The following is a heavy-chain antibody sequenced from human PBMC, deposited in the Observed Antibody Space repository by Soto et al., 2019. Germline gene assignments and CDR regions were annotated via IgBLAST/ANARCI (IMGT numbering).Heavy chain of an antibody. CDR3: ARDWGGLGY. Sequence: GGSLRLSCAASGFTFSSYGMYWVRQAPGKGLEWVAVISYDGSNKYYADSVKGRFTISRDNAKNSLYLEMNSLRVEDTAVYYCARDWGGLGYWGQGTLVTVSS. J-gene: IGHJ4*02. D-gene: IGHD3-10*01. V-gene: IGHV3-30*03. CDR2: ISYDGSNK. CDR1: GFTFSSYG.